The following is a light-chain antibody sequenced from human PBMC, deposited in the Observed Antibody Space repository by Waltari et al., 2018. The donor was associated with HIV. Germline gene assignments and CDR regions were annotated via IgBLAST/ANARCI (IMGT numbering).Light chain of an antibody. J-gene: IGLJ2*01. CDR1: SRDVGRYKL. V-gene: IGLV2-23*01. CDR3: CSYAGNREI. Sequence: QSALTQPASASGSRGQSITIPRTGPSRDVGRYKLVSWYQQHPGKAPKLMIYEGSKRPSGVSNRFSGSKSGNTASLTISGLQTEDEADYYCCSYAGNREIFGGGTKLTVL. CDR2: EGS.